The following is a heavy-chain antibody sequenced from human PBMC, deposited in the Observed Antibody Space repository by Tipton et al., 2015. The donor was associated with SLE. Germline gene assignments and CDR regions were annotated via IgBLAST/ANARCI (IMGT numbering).Heavy chain of an antibody. J-gene: IGHJ4*02. V-gene: IGHV4-59*08. CDR1: GGSISSYY. D-gene: IGHD3-22*01. CDR2: IYYSGST. CDR3: ARRLGSSGFDY. Sequence: LRLSCTVSGGSISSYYWSWIRQPPGKGLEWIGYIYYSGSTNYNPSLKSRVTISVDTSKNTFSRKLSSVTAADTAVYYCARRLGSSGFDYWGQGTLVTVSS.